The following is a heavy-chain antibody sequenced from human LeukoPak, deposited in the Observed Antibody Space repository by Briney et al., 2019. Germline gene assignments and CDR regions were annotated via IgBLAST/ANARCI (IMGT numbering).Heavy chain of an antibody. V-gene: IGHV3-30-3*01. CDR2: ISYDGSNK. D-gene: IGHD1-26*01. CDR1: GFTFSSYW. J-gene: IGHJ4*02. Sequence: GGSLRLSCAASGFTFSSYWMSWVRQAPGKGLEWVAVISYDGSNKYYADSVKGRFTISRDNSKNTLYLQMNSLRAEDTAVYYCARSRSGSYNIDYWGQGTLVTVSS. CDR3: ARSRSGSYNIDY.